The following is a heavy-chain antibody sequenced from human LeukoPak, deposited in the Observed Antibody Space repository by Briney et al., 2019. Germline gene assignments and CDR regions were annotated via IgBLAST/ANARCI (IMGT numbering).Heavy chain of an antibody. Sequence: PGGSLRLSCAASGFTFTHYGMNWVRQAPGKGLEWVAGITSRGITFYALSVKDRFTISRDNSKNNVYLQMNSLSGEDRAIYYCVKDSDWGRYDDWGQGTVVTVSS. CDR2: ITSRGIT. J-gene: IGHJ1*01. D-gene: IGHD3-16*01. CDR1: GFTFTHYG. V-gene: IGHV3-23*01. CDR3: VKDSDWGRYDD.